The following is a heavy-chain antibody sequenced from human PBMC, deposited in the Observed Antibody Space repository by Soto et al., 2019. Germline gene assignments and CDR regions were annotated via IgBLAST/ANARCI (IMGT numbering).Heavy chain of an antibody. V-gene: IGHV1-69*01. CDR2: VIPIFGTA. D-gene: IGHD1-1*01. CDR3: ALWGFRDGNNSKYNYSGMDV. J-gene: IGHJ6*02. Sequence: VQLVQSGAEVKKPGSSVKLSCKASGGTFNRYTISWVRQAPGQGREWMGGVIPIFGTANYAQKFEGRVAIIADESTSAAYKELRSLRSEDTAVYYCALWGFRDGNNSKYNYSGMDVWGQGTTVTVSS. CDR1: GGTFNRYT.